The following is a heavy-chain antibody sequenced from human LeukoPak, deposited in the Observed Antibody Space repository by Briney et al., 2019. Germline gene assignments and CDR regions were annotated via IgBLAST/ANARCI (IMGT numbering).Heavy chain of an antibody. Sequence: GSSVKVSCKASGYTFTSYGISWVRQAPGQGLEWMGWISAYNGNTNYAQKLQGRVTMTTDTSTSTAYMELRSLRSDDTAVYYCARSYDSSGYYPDAFDIWGQGTMVTVSS. J-gene: IGHJ3*02. D-gene: IGHD3-22*01. CDR3: ARSYDSSGYYPDAFDI. V-gene: IGHV1-18*01. CDR1: GYTFTSYG. CDR2: ISAYNGNT.